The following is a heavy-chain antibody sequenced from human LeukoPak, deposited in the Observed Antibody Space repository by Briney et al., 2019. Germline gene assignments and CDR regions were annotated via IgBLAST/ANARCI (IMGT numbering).Heavy chain of an antibody. D-gene: IGHD3-10*01. CDR2: MNPNSGNT. CDR1: GYTFTSYD. CDR3: ARGEPMVRGVKSDY. Sequence: ASVKVSCKASGYTFTSYDINWVRQATGQGLGWMGWMNPNSGNTGYAQKFQGRVTITRNTSISTAYMELSSLRSEDTAVYYCARGEPMVRGVKSDYWGQGTLVTVSS. V-gene: IGHV1-8*03. J-gene: IGHJ4*02.